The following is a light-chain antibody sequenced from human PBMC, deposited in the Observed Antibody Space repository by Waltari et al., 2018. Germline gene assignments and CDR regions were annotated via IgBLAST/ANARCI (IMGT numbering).Light chain of an antibody. CDR3: QRYNRYAWT. V-gene: IGKV1-5*03. CDR2: KAS. J-gene: IGKJ1*01. Sequence: DIQMTQSPSTLSASVGDRVTITCRARQSISSWLAWYQQKPGKAPKVLIYKASNLESGVPSRFRGSGSGTEFTLTISSLQPDDFATYYCQRYNRYAWTFGQGTRVEIK. CDR1: QSISSW.